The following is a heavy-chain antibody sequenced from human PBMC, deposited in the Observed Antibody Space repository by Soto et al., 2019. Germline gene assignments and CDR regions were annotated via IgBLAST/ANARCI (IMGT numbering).Heavy chain of an antibody. D-gene: IGHD2-15*01. V-gene: IGHV1-58*02. CDR2: IVVGSGNT. J-gene: IGHJ5*02. CDR3: AAFLYCSGGSCYSLASENWFDP. CDR1: GFTFTSSA. Sequence: ASVKVSCKASGFTFTSSAMQWVRQARGQRLEWIGWIVVGSGNTNYAQKFQERVTITRDMSTSTAYMELSSLRSEDTAVYYCAAFLYCSGGSCYSLASENWFDPWGQGTLVTVSS.